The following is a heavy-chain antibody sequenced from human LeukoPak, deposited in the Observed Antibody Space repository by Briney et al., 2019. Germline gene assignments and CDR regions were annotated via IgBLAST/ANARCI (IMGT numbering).Heavy chain of an antibody. D-gene: IGHD4-17*01. J-gene: IGHJ4*02. CDR3: AKDRDGDYFYYFDY. CDR2: ISWNSGSI. CDR1: GFTFDDYA. Sequence: PGRSLRLSCAASGFTFDDYAMHWVRQAPGKGLEWVSGISWNSGSIGYADSVKGRFTISRDNAKNSLYLQMNSLRVEDTALYYCAKDRDGDYFYYFDYWGQGTLVTVSS. V-gene: IGHV3-9*01.